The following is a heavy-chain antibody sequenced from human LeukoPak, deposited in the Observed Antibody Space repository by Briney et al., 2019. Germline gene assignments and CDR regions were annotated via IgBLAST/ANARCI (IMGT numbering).Heavy chain of an antibody. CDR1: GYTFTRYG. CDR3: AREGGEEGSGELCLDH. Sequence: ASVKVSCKTSGYTFTRYGITWVRQAPGQGLEWMGWISSDNGDTKYAQKFQGRVTMTTDTSTSTAYMELRSLRSDDTAVFYCAREGGEEGSGELCLDHWGQGTLVIVSS. J-gene: IGHJ4*02. V-gene: IGHV1-18*01. CDR2: ISSDNGDT. D-gene: IGHD3-10*01.